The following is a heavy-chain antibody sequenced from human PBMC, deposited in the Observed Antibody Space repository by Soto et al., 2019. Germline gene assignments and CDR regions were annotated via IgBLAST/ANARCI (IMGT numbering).Heavy chain of an antibody. J-gene: IGHJ6*02. V-gene: IGHV3-30*18. Sequence: QVQLVESGGGVVQPGRSLRLSCAASGFTFSSFGMHWVRQAPGKGLEWVAVISFDGSNKYYADSVKGRFTISRDNSKNTLSLQINSLKAEDTAVYYCAKDTSKYSNNWPAYYGLDVWGQGTTVNVSS. D-gene: IGHD1-1*01. CDR1: GFTFSSFG. CDR2: ISFDGSNK. CDR3: AKDTSKYSNNWPAYYGLDV.